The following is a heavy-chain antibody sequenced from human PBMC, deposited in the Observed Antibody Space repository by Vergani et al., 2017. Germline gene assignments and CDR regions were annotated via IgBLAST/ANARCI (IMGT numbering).Heavy chain of an antibody. Sequence: QVQLVESGGGVVQPGRSLRLSCAASGFTFSSYGMHWVRQAPGKGLEWVAVIWYDGSNKYYADSLKGRFTISRDNSKNTLYLQMNSLRAEDTAVYYCARVLGPEDQHGLRDYWGQGTLVTVSS. CDR3: ARVLGPEDQHGLRDY. CDR1: GFTFSSYG. J-gene: IGHJ4*02. V-gene: IGHV3-33*01. CDR2: IWYDGSNK. D-gene: IGHD5/OR15-5a*01.